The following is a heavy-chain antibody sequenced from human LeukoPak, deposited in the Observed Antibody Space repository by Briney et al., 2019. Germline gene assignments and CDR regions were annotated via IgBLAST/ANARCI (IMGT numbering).Heavy chain of an antibody. CDR1: GYSFTIYW. CDR3: ARHIGSYYDSSGYPYYYYYYMDV. D-gene: IGHD3-22*01. CDR2: IYPGDSDI. J-gene: IGHJ6*03. V-gene: IGHV5-51*01. Sequence: RESLKISCMGSGYSFTIYWIGGMRQMPGKGLEWMWIIYPGDSDIRYSPSFQGKVTISADKSISTAYLQWSSLKASDTAMYYCARHIGSYYDSSGYPYYYYYYMDVWGKGTTVTVSS.